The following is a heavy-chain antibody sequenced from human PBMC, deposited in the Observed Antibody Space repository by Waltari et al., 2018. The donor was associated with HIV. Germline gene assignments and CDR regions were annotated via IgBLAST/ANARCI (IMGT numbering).Heavy chain of an antibody. CDR1: GYTFTDNY. D-gene: IGHD2-2*01. CDR2: INPKSGGT. J-gene: IGHJ6*02. Sequence: QVELVQSGAEVKKPGASVKVSCKASGYTFTDNYIHSVRQAPGHGLEWMGWINPKSGGTKHAQKCQGRVTMTRDTSMSTVYMEVSRLTSDDTAVYYCARGGASTTPRDYNYYGLDVWGQGTTVTVSS. CDR3: ARGGASTTPRDYNYYGLDV. V-gene: IGHV1-2*02.